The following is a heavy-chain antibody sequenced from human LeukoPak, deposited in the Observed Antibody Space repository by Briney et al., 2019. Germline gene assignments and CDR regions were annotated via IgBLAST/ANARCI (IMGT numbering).Heavy chain of an antibody. CDR1: GYILSSYN. Sequence: GSSVKVSCKASGYILSSYNMHWVRQAPGQGLEWLGIINPSGGDTKYAQKFQGRVTLTRDKSTSTVYMELSSLTSDETAGYYCARTYCAEDCSIRYFDYWGEGTLVTVSP. V-gene: IGHV1-46*01. CDR2: INPSGGDT. CDR3: ARTYCAEDCSIRYFDY. D-gene: IGHD2-21*02. J-gene: IGHJ4*02.